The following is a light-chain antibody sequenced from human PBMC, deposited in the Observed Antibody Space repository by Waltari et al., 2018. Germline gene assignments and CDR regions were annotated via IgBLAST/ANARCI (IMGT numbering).Light chain of an antibody. V-gene: IGKV3-15*01. CDR2: SAS. Sequence: EIVLTQSPATLSVSPGERATLSSSASQRVGSILAWYQQKPGQAPSLLIYSASTRATGIPARFSGSACGTEFTLTIRSLQSEDFTVYWCQQHNNWPIHFGQGTKLETK. CDR1: QRVGSI. CDR3: QQHNNWPIH. J-gene: IGKJ2*01.